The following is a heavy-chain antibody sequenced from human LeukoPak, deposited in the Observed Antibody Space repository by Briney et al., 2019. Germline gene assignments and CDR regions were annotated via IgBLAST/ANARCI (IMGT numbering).Heavy chain of an antibody. CDR2: INHSGST. Sequence: SETLSLTCSVYGGSFSAYYWTWIRQSPGKGLEWIGEINHSGSTNYNPSLKSRVSISVDTSKNQFSLNLRSVTAADMAVYYCAGCRLGYWGQGTLVTVSS. D-gene: IGHD3-16*01. CDR1: GGSFSAYY. CDR3: AGCRLGY. J-gene: IGHJ4*02. V-gene: IGHV4-34*01.